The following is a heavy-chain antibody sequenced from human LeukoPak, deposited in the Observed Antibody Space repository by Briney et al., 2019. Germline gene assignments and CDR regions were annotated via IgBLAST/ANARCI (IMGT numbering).Heavy chain of an antibody. CDR2: IYSGGST. CDR1: GFTVSSNY. Sequence: GGSLRLSCAASGFTVSSNYMSWVRQAPGKGLEWVSVIYSGGSTYYADSVKGRFTISRDNSKNTLYLQMNSLRAEDTAVYYCARDPGEYGDYDEIWGQGTLDTVSS. CDR3: ARDPGEYGDYDEI. D-gene: IGHD4-17*01. J-gene: IGHJ4*02. V-gene: IGHV3-53*01.